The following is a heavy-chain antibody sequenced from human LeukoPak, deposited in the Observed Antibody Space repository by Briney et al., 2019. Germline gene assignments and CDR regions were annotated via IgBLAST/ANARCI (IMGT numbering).Heavy chain of an antibody. CDR1: GGSISSYY. CDR3: ARVSSGWYLDY. CDR2: IYTSGST. Sequence: SETLSLTCTVSGGSISSYYWIWIRQPAGKGLEWIGRIYTSGSTNYNPSLKSRVTISVDKFKKQFSSKLSSVNAAGTAVYYCARVSSGWYLDYWGQGTLVTVSS. V-gene: IGHV4-4*07. J-gene: IGHJ4*02. D-gene: IGHD6-19*01.